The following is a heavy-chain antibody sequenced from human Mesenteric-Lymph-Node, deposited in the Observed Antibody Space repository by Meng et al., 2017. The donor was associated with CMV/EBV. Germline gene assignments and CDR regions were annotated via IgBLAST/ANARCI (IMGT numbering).Heavy chain of an antibody. CDR1: GYTFTGYY. V-gene: IGHV1-46*01. Sequence: ASVKVSCKASGYTFTGYYMHWVRQAPGQGLEWMGIINPSGGSTSYAQKFQGRVTMTRDTSTSTVYMELSSLRSEDTAVYCCARLSRDFRGYCSGGSCYSEIYFDYWGQGTLVTVS. D-gene: IGHD2-15*01. J-gene: IGHJ4*02. CDR3: ARLSRDFRGYCSGGSCYSEIYFDY. CDR2: INPSGGST.